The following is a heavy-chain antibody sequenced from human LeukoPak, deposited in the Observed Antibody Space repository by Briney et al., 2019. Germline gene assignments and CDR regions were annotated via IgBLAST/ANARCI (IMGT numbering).Heavy chain of an antibody. J-gene: IGHJ4*02. CDR3: ASGSLTDFWSGYDYFDY. CDR2: IYTSGST. Sequence: SETLSLTCTVSGGSISSGSYYWSWIRQPAGKGLEWIGRIYTSGSTNYNPSLKSRVTISVDTSKNQFSLKLSSVTAADTAVYYCASGSLTDFWSGYDYFDYWGQGTLVTVSS. CDR1: GGSISSGSYY. V-gene: IGHV4-61*02. D-gene: IGHD3-3*01.